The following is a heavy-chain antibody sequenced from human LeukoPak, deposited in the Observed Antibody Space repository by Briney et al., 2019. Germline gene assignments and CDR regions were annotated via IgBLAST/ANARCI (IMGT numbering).Heavy chain of an antibody. D-gene: IGHD4-17*01. J-gene: IGHJ4*02. CDR1: GFTFINAW. V-gene: IGHV3-15*01. CDR3: AKDSHGDFPYYFDY. CDR2: IKAKAHGGTI. Sequence: GGSLRLSCAASGFTFINAWMAWVRQAPGKGLEWVGRIKAKAHGGTIEYAAPVKGRFTISRDDSKNTLYLRMNSLRAEDTAVYYCAKDSHGDFPYYFDYWGQGTVVTVSS.